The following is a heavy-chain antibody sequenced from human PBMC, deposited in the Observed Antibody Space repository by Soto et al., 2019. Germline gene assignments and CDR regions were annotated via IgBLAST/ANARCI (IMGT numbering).Heavy chain of an antibody. CDR3: ARDSRIDCSSTSCYIRYFDY. J-gene: IGHJ4*02. CDR1: GGTFSSYA. D-gene: IGHD2-2*02. CDR2: IIPIFGTA. V-gene: IGHV1-69*01. Sequence: QVQLVQSGAEVKKPGSSVKVSCKASGGTFSSYAISWVRQTPGQGLEWMGGIIPIFGTANYAQKFQGRVTITADESTSTAYMELRSLRSEDTAVYYCARDSRIDCSSTSCYIRYFDYWGQGTLVTVSS.